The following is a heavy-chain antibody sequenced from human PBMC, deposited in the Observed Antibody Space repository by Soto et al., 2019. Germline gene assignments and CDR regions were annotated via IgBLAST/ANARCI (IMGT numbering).Heavy chain of an antibody. CDR3: AKDAEGYDSSGYYADY. Sequence: GGSLRLSCAASGFTFDDYTMHWVRQAPGKGLEWVSLISWDGGSTYYADSVKGRFTISRDNSKNSLYLQMNSLRTEDTALYYCAKDAEGYDSSGYYADYWGQGTLVTVS. CDR2: ISWDGGST. D-gene: IGHD3-22*01. V-gene: IGHV3-43*01. J-gene: IGHJ4*02. CDR1: GFTFDDYT.